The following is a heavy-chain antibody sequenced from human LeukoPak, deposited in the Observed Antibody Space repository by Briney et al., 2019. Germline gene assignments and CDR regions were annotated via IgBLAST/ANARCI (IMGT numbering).Heavy chain of an antibody. CDR2: INHSGST. V-gene: IGHV4-34*01. D-gene: IGHD3-22*01. CDR3: ARGRRYYYDSSGYYYDY. Sequence: PSETLSLTCAVYGGSFSGYYWSWIRQPPGKGPEWIGEINHSGSTNYNPSLKSRVTISVDTSKNQFSLKLSSVTAADTAVYYCARGRRYYYDSSGYYYDYWGQGTLVTVSS. J-gene: IGHJ4*02. CDR1: GGSFSGYY.